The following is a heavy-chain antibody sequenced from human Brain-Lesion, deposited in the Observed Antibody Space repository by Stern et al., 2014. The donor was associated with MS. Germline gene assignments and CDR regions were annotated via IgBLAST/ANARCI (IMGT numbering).Heavy chain of an antibody. CDR3: ARSLGSSSWYKGWYFYL. CDR1: GFTFTTYG. D-gene: IGHD6-13*01. Sequence: EVQLVESGGGLVQPGGSLRLSCAASGFTFTTYGVFWVLQHTGKGLEWVSSIGTAGDTYYTGSVKGRFTFSRDTAKNSLYLQMNILGAGDTAVYYCARSLGSSSWYKGWYFYLWGRGALVTVSS. V-gene: IGHV3-13*01. CDR2: IGTAGDT. J-gene: IGHJ2*01.